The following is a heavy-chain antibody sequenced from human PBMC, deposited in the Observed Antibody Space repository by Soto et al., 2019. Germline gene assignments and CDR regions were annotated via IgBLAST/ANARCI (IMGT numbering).Heavy chain of an antibody. Sequence: QVQLVESGGGVVQPGRSLRLSCAASGFTFSSYGMYWVRQAPGKGLEWVAVIWYDGSNKYYADSVKGRFTISRDNSKNTLYLQMNSLRAEDTAVYYCAIYPGYSSSFAYYYGMDVWGQGTTVTVSS. CDR2: IWYDGSNK. D-gene: IGHD6-13*01. V-gene: IGHV3-33*01. CDR1: GFTFSSYG. J-gene: IGHJ6*02. CDR3: AIYPGYSSSFAYYYGMDV.